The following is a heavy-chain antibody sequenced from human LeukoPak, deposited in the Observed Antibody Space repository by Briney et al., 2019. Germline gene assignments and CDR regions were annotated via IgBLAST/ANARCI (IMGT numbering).Heavy chain of an antibody. CDR1: GFTFSSSG. CDR3: AKGDTYAFQGDY. CDR2: IRYDGSKK. J-gene: IGHJ4*02. V-gene: IGHV3-30*02. D-gene: IGHD2-2*01. Sequence: GGSLRLSCAASGFTFSSSGMHWVRQAPGKGLEWVAFIRYDGSKKYYADSVRGRFTISRDNSKNTLYLQMNSLRAEHTAVYYCAKGDTYAFQGDYWGQGTLVTVSS.